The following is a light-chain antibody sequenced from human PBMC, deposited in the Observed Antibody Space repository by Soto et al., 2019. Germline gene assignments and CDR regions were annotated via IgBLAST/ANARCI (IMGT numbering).Light chain of an antibody. Sequence: DIQMTQSPSSLSTSVGDRVTITCRASQSIRSYLNWYQQKPGKAPQVLINAASTLHSEVPSRFSGRGYGTDFTLTISSLQPEDFATYFCQQTYTTPFTLGQGTKLEIK. CDR3: QQTYTTPFT. J-gene: IGKJ2*01. CDR1: QSIRSY. V-gene: IGKV1-39*01. CDR2: AAS.